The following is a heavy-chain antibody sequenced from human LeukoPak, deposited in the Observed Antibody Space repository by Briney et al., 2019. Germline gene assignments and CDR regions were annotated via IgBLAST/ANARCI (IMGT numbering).Heavy chain of an antibody. CDR3: AKSLPDITGITFDY. D-gene: IGHD1-20*01. V-gene: IGHV3-43*01. CDR2: ISWDGGST. CDR1: GFTFDDYT. Sequence: GGPLRLSCAASGFTFDDYTMHWVRQAPGKGLEWVSLISWDGGSTYYADSVKGRFTISRDNSKNSLYLQMNSLRTEDTALYYCAKSLPDITGITFDYWGQGTLVTVSS. J-gene: IGHJ4*02.